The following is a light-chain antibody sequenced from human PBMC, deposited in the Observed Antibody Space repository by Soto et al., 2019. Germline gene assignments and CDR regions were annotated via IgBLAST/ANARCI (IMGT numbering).Light chain of an antibody. CDR2: DAS. J-gene: IGKJ2*01. Sequence: DIQMTQSPSSLSASVGDRVTITCRASQSISQYLAWYQQKPGKAPKLLIYDASTLEGGIPSRFSGSGSGTKFTLTISSLQPADFATYYCQQYCSASTFGQGTKLGIK. CDR1: QSISQY. V-gene: IGKV1-5*01. CDR3: QQYCSAST.